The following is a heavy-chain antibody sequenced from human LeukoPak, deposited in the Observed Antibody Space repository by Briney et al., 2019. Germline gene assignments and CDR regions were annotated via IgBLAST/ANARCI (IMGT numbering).Heavy chain of an antibody. CDR2: ISYDGSNK. CDR3: ARDRIRMHDY. J-gene: IGHJ4*02. CDR1: GFTFSHYA. Sequence: GGSLRLSCAASGFTFSHYAMHWVRQAPGKGLEWVAVISYDGSNKYYADSVKGRFTISRDNSKNTLYLQMNSLRAEDTAVYYCARDRIRMHDYWGQGTLVTVSS. V-gene: IGHV3-30*04. D-gene: IGHD2-15*01.